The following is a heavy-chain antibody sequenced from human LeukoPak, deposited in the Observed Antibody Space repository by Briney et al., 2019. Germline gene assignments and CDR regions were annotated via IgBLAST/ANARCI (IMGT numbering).Heavy chain of an antibody. CDR2: IKQDGSEK. D-gene: IGHD6-6*01. CDR1: GFTFSNYW. CDR3: ARDYRSSSGRSIDY. J-gene: IGHJ4*02. Sequence: GGSLRLSCAASGFTFSNYWMSWVRQAPGKGLEWVANIKQDGSEKYYVDSVKGRFTVSRDNAKNSLYLQTNNLRAEDTSVYYCARDYRSSSGRSIDYWGQGTLVTVSS. V-gene: IGHV3-7*01.